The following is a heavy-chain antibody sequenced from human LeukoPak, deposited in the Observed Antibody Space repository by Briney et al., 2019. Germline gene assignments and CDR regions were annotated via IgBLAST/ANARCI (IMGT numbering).Heavy chain of an antibody. CDR3: ARDSCSSTSCYGKGT. V-gene: IGHV3-7*04. D-gene: IGHD2-2*01. J-gene: IGHJ4*02. Sequence: PGGSLRLSCVASGFTFSTYWMSWVRQAPGKGLEWVASIKQDGSEKYYVDSVKGRFTISRDNAKNSLYLQMNSLRAEDTAVYYCARDSCSSTSCYGKGTWGQGTLVTVSS. CDR2: IKQDGSEK. CDR1: GFTFSTYW.